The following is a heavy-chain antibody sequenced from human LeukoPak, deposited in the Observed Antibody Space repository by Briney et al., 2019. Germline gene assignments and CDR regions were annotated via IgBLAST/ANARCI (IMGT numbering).Heavy chain of an antibody. V-gene: IGHV4-61*02. D-gene: IGHD3-22*01. J-gene: IGHJ4*02. CDR1: GGSVSSGSYY. Sequence: SETLSLTCTVSGGSVSSGSYYWSWIRQPAGKGLEWIGRIYASGSTNYNPSLKSRVTISLDTSKNQFSLKLSSVTAADTAVYYCARTLGYYDSSGYSDLDYWGQGTLVTVSS. CDR3: ARTLGYYDSSGYSDLDY. CDR2: IYASGST.